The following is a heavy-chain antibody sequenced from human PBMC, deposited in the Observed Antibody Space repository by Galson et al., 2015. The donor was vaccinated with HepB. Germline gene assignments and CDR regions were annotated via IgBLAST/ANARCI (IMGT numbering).Heavy chain of an antibody. V-gene: IGHV3-23*01. CDR2: ISGSGGST. Sequence: SLRLSCAASGFTFSSYAMSWVRQAPGKGLEWVSSISGSGGSTYYADFVKGRFTISRDNSRNTLYLQMNSLKADDTAIYYCAKDAFSYNQVFDPFDIWGQGTVVTVSS. CDR1: GFTFSSYA. D-gene: IGHD3-10*01. J-gene: IGHJ3*02. CDR3: AKDAFSYNQVFDPFDI.